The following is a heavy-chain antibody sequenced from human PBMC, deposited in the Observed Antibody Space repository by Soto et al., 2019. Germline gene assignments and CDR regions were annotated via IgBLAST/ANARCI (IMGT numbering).Heavy chain of an antibody. J-gene: IGHJ4*02. V-gene: IGHV3-23*01. CDR2: ISGGGGST. Sequence: EVQLLESGGGFVQPGESLRLSCVASGFTFSLSAMSWVRQAPGRGLEWVSSISGGGGSTEYTDSVKGRFTISRDNSKDTVHLQMNCLRAEDTAVYYCAKGPEYDILTGCDYWGQGALVTVSS. CDR3: AKGPEYDILTGCDY. D-gene: IGHD3-9*01. CDR1: GFTFSLSA.